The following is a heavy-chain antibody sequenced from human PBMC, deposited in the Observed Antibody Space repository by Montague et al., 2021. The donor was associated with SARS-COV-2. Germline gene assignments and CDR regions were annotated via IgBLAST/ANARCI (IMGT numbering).Heavy chain of an antibody. V-gene: IGHV4-30-2*01. D-gene: IGHD3-10*01. J-gene: IGHJ5*02. CDR1: GASISNGGYT. CDR3: ARSMIRGGLNWFDP. CDR2: IYQSGTT. Sequence: TLSLTCAVSGASISNGGYTWSWIRRPPGKGPEWIGYIYQSGTTRYNPSLKSRVTMSVDKSKNQFSLQLTSVIAADTAIYFCARSMIRGGLNWFDPWGQGTLVTVSS.